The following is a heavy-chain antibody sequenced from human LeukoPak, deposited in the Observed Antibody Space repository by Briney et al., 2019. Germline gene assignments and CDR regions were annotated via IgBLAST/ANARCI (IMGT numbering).Heavy chain of an antibody. CDR3: ARESGSYDMWAFDI. J-gene: IGHJ3*02. Sequence: GGSLTLSCAASGFTFSSYAMHWVRQAPGKGLEWVAVISYDGSNKYYADSVKGRFTISRDNSKNTLYLQMNSLRAEDTAVYYCARESGSYDMWAFDIWGQGTMVTVSS. V-gene: IGHV3-30-3*01. CDR2: ISYDGSNK. D-gene: IGHD1-26*01. CDR1: GFTFSSYA.